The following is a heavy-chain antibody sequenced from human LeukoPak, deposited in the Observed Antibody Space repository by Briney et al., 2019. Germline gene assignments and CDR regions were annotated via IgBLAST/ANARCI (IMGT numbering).Heavy chain of an antibody. CDR3: ARSTVVPAAMRRGFDY. Sequence: SETLSLTCTVSGGSISSGSYYWSWIRQPAGKGLEWIGRIYTSGSTNYNPSLKSRVTISVDTSKNQFSLKLSSVTAADTAVYYCARSTVVPAAMRRGFDYWGQGTLVTVSS. D-gene: IGHD2-2*01. J-gene: IGHJ4*02. CDR2: IYTSGST. CDR1: GGSISSGSYY. V-gene: IGHV4-61*02.